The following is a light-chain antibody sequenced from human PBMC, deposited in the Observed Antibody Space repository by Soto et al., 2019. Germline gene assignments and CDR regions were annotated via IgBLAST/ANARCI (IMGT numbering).Light chain of an antibody. Sequence: EIVLTQSPATLSLSPGERATLSCRASQSVSSYLAWYQQKPGQAPRLLIYDASNRATGFPARFSGSGSGTDFNLTISSLEPEDFAIYYCQQSSTWPLTFGGGTKVEIK. V-gene: IGKV3-11*01. CDR1: QSVSSY. CDR3: QQSSTWPLT. CDR2: DAS. J-gene: IGKJ4*01.